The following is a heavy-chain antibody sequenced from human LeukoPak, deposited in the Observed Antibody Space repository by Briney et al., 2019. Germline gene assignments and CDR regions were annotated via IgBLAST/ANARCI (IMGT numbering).Heavy chain of an antibody. Sequence: SETLPLTCAVSTDSITSNWWSWVRQPPGKGLEWIGEVHKSGSTNYYPSLQSRVTISIDKSKNQIALELTSVTAADTAVYYCAKEIVGAPTPGAYWGQGILVTVSS. D-gene: IGHD1-26*01. J-gene: IGHJ4*02. CDR3: AKEIVGAPTPGAY. V-gene: IGHV4-4*02. CDR1: TDSITSNW. CDR2: VHKSGST.